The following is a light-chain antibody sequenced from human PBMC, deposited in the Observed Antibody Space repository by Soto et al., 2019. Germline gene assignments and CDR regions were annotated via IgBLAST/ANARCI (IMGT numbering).Light chain of an antibody. J-gene: IGKJ4*01. CDR2: DAS. CDR3: QQFQSYALT. Sequence: AIQLTQSPSSLSASVGDRVTITCRASQGISSALAWYQHKPGRAPRLLIYDASSLQSGVSSRFSGSGSGTDFTRTISSLQPEDFATYYCQQFQSYALTFDGGTKLEIK. V-gene: IGKV1-13*02. CDR1: QGISSA.